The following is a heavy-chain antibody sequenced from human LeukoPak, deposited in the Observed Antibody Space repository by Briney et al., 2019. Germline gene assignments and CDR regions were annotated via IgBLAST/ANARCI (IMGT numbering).Heavy chain of an antibody. J-gene: IGHJ4*02. D-gene: IGHD3-16*01. CDR2: VDYNGAT. CDR3: ARGYYEAFDF. V-gene: IGHV4-59*01. Sequence: SSETLSLTCAVSGASINSDHWNWILQLPGKGLEWIGNVDYNGATKYNPSLQSRVTISLDTSNNQFSLTLASVTAADTALYFCARGYYEAFDFWGQGRVVTVSS. CDR1: GASINSDH.